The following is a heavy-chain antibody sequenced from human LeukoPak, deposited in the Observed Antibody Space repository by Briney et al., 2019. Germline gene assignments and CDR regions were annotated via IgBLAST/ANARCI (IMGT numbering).Heavy chain of an antibody. Sequence: GGSLRLSCAASGFTLSSYWMHWVRQAPGKGLVGVSRINSDGSTTSYADSVKGRFTISRDTAKNTLYLQMNSLRAEDTAVYYCARESRSNYDFWSGYHFDYWGQGTLVTVSS. J-gene: IGHJ4*02. V-gene: IGHV3-74*01. CDR3: ARESRSNYDFWSGYHFDY. CDR1: GFTLSSYW. D-gene: IGHD3-3*01. CDR2: INSDGSTT.